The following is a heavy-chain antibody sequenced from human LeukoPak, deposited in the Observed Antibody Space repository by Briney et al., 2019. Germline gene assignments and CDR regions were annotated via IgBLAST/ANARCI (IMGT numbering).Heavy chain of an antibody. Sequence: SQTLSLTCAVHGGSVSDYYWTWVRHSPGKGLEWIGEINHSGSTNYNPSLKSRVIISADASKTHFSLNLNSVTAADTAVYYCARCGGYDYFDDYWGQGTLVTVSS. CDR1: GGSVSDYY. V-gene: IGHV4-34*01. CDR3: ARCGGYDYFDDY. J-gene: IGHJ4*02. CDR2: INHSGST. D-gene: IGHD5-12*01.